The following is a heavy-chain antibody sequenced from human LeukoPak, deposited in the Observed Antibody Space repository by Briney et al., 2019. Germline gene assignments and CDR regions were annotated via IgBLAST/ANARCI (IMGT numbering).Heavy chain of an antibody. V-gene: IGHV3-30-3*01. D-gene: IGHD3-3*01. CDR1: GFTFSSYA. CDR2: ISYDGSNK. CDR3: AKDLPKITIFGALQH. J-gene: IGHJ1*01. Sequence: PGGSLRLSCAASGFTFSSYAMHWVRQAPGKGLEWVAVISYDGSNKYYADSVKGRFTISRDNSKNTLYLQMNSLRAEDTAVYYCAKDLPKITIFGALQHWGQGTLVTVSS.